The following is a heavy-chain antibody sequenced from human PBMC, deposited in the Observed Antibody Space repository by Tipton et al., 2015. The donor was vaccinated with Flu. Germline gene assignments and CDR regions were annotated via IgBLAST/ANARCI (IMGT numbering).Heavy chain of an antibody. Sequence: SLRLSCAASGFNFNTAWMNWVRQAPGKGPEWVGRIKSRTDGGTIDYVALVKGRFTISRDDSKNTLYLQMNSLKTEDTAVYYCAIYKSSYPRWGQGTLVTVSA. CDR2: IKSRTDGGTI. CDR3: AIYKSSYPR. J-gene: IGHJ4*02. V-gene: IGHV3-15*01. CDR1: GFNFNTAW. D-gene: IGHD3-22*01.